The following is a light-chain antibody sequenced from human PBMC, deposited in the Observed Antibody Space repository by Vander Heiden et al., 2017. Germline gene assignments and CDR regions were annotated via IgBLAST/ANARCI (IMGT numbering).Light chain of an antibody. CDR3: GTWDSSLSALV. CDR2: ANN. CDR1: SSNIGNND. J-gene: IGLJ2*01. Sequence: QSVLTQPPAVAAAPGQKGTISSSGSSSNIGNNDVSWYQHLPGTAPKLLIYANNKRPSGIPDRLSGSRSGTSATLGITGLQAGDEADYYCGTWDSSLSALVFGGGTKLTVL. V-gene: IGLV1-51*01.